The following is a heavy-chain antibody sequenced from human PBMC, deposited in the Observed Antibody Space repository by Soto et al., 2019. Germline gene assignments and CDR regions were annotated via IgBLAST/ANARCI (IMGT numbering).Heavy chain of an antibody. J-gene: IGHJ4*02. V-gene: IGHV2-5*02. CDR1: GFSLSTTEVG. D-gene: IGHD2-15*01. Sequence: QITLKESGPPLVKPTQTLTLTCTFSGFSLSTTEVGVGWIRQPPGKALEWLALIYWDDDKRYSSSLKSRLTITKDTSKNQVVLTMTNMDPVDTATYYCAHRRSCSGGSCLDYWGQGILVTVSS. CDR3: AHRRSCSGGSCLDY. CDR2: IYWDDDK.